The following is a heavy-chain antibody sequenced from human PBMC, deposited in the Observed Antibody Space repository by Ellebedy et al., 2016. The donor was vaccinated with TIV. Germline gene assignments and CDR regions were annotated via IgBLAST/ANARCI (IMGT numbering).Heavy chain of an antibody. V-gene: IGHV3-74*01. D-gene: IGHD3-22*01. CDR1: GFTFSSYC. CDR2: INSDGSST. CDR3: ARAPQVNYDTSGHGYFDL. J-gene: IGHJ2*01. Sequence: GGSLRLXXAASGFTFSSYCMHWVRQAPGKGLVWVSRINSDGSSTSYADSVKGRFTISRDNAKNSLYLQMNSLRAEDTAVYYCARAPQVNYDTSGHGYFDLWGRGTLVTVSS.